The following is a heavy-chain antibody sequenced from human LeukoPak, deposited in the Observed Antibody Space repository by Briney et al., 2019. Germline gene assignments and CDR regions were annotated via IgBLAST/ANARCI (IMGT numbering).Heavy chain of an antibody. D-gene: IGHD6-19*01. CDR2: IGGDGTTT. CDR3: ASSIVVPGHY. J-gene: IGHJ4*02. V-gene: IGHV3-74*01. Sequence: GGSLRLSCAASGFTFSSYAMSWVRQAPGKGLEWVSHIGGDGTTTGYADSVKGRFTISRDNAKNTLYLQMNSLRVEDTAVYYCASSIVVPGHYWGQGTLVTVSS. CDR1: GFTFSSYA.